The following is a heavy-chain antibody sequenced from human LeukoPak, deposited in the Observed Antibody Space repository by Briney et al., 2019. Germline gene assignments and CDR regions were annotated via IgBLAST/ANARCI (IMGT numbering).Heavy chain of an antibody. J-gene: IGHJ4*02. CDR1: GFTFSDHY. D-gene: IGHD3-16*01. CDR3: ARPRLGRNRYVDY. V-gene: IGHV3-72*01. CDR2: VRDKPNSYTT. Sequence: GGSLRLSCAASGFTFSDHYMDWVRQAPGTGLEWVGRVRDKPNSYTTEYAASVKGRFTISRDDSENSLYLQMNSLKTEDTAVYYCARPRLGRNRYVDYWGQGTLVTVSS.